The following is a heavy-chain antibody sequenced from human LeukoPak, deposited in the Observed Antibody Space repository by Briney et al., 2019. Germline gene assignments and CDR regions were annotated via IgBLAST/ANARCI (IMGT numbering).Heavy chain of an antibody. J-gene: IGHJ4*02. CDR3: ARIRVTGSYRVYSDY. Sequence: RKSGPTLVNPTQTLTLTCTFSGFSLSTSGMCVSWIRQPPGKALAWLARIDWDDEEYYSTSLKTRLTISKDTSKNQVVLTMTNMDPVDTATYYCARIRVTGSYRVYSDYWGQGTLVTVSS. CDR2: IDWDDEE. CDR1: GFSLSTSGMC. V-gene: IGHV2-70*11. D-gene: IGHD1-26*01.